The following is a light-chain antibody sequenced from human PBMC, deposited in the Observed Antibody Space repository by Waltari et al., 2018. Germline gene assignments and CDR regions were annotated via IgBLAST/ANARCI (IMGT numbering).Light chain of an antibody. CDR3: QSYDNSLRGSVL. V-gene: IGLV1-40*01. CDR2: KNT. Sequence: QSVLTPAPSMSGAPGQRVTIPCTGADSNVASCGVNWYPHPPGWVPKFLIYKNTKRPSGVPDRFSGSKSGTSASLAIEGLQPEDEGDYYCQSYDNSLRGSVLFGGGTKVTV. J-gene: IGLJ3*02. CDR1: DSNVASCG.